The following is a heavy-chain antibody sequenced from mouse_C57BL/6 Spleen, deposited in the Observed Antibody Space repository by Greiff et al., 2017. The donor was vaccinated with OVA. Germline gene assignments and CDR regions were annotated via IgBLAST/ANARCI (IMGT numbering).Heavy chain of an antibody. J-gene: IGHJ2*01. CDR3: TNDYGFDY. V-gene: IGHV6-3*01. D-gene: IGHD2-4*01. Sequence: EVKVVESGGGLVQPGGSMKLSCVASGFTFSNYWMHWVRQSPEKGLEWVAQIRLKSDNYATHYAESVKGRFTISRDDSKSIVYLQMDNLRAEDTGIYYCTNDYGFDYWGQGTTLTVSS. CDR1: GFTFSNYW. CDR2: IRLKSDNYAT.